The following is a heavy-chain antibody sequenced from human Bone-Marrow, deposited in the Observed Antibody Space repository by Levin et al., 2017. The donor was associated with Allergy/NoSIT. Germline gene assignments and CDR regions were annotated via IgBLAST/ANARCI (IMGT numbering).Heavy chain of an antibody. CDR1: GFSLTAGPVG. CDR2: IYWDDDK. V-gene: IGHV2-5*02. CDR3: AHRNSYGPFYS. Sequence: SGPTLVKPTQTLTLTCTFSGFSLTAGPVGVGWIRQPPGKALEWLALIYWDDDKRYSPSLETRLTVIKDTSRNQVVLTMTNMDPSDTATYYCAHRNSYGPFYSWGQGTLVTVSS. D-gene: IGHD5-18*01. J-gene: IGHJ4*02.